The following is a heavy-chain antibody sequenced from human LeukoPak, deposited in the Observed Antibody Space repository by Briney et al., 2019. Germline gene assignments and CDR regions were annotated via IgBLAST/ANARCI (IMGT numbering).Heavy chain of an antibody. CDR2: MKPKNGGA. Sequence: ASVKVSCKTSGYAFTGFYVHWVRQAPGQGLEWMGRMKPKNGGANYSQRFQGRATMTRDTSMNTAYMELSGLESDDTAIYYCARGGRDTSPYNWFDPWGQGTLVTVSS. CDR3: ARGGRDTSPYNWFDP. V-gene: IGHV1-2*06. J-gene: IGHJ5*02. D-gene: IGHD2-2*01. CDR1: GYAFTGFY.